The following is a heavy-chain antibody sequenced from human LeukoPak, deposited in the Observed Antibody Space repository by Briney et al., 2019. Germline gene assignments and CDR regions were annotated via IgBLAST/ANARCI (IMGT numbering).Heavy chain of an antibody. CDR2: ISSSSSYI. J-gene: IGHJ4*02. V-gene: IGHV3-21*01. Sequence: TGGSLRLSCAASGFTFSRHSMNWVRQAPGEGLEWVSSISSSSSYIYYAESVKGRFTISRDNAKNSLYLQINSLRAEDTAVYYCARALDGYNQDYWGQGTLVTVSS. CDR3: ARALDGYNQDY. CDR1: GFTFSRHS. D-gene: IGHD5-24*01.